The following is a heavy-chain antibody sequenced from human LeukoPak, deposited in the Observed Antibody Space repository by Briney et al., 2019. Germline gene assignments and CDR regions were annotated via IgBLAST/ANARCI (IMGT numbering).Heavy chain of an antibody. CDR3: VVVLVPAAVWQFDL. Sequence: PGGSLRLSCAASGFTFNGNYMSWVRQAPGKGLEWVSLLYSGGSTYYADSVKGRFSISRDNSKNTLYLQMNSLRAEDTAVYYCVVVLVPAAVWQFDLWGRGTLVTVSS. J-gene: IGHJ2*01. V-gene: IGHV3-66*01. D-gene: IGHD2-2*01. CDR1: GFTFNGNY. CDR2: LYSGGST.